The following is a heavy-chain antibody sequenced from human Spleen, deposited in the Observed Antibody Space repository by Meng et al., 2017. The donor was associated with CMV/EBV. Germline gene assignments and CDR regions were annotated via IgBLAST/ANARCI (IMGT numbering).Heavy chain of an antibody. CDR3: ARDIGYSSGWYFGTFDV. CDR1: GCSIGSSRYY. Sequence: SETLSLTCIVSGCSIGSSRYYWGWIRQPPGKGLEWIGSIHYSGRTYFNPSLKSRVTVSVDTSKNQFSLKLRSVTAADTAVYYCARDIGYSSGWYFGTFDVWGQGTMVTVSS. D-gene: IGHD6-19*01. CDR2: IHYSGRT. V-gene: IGHV4-39*07. J-gene: IGHJ3*01.